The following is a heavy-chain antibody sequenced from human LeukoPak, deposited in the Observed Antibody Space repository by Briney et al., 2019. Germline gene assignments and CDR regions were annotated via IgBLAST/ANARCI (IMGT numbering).Heavy chain of an antibody. CDR3: ARALSWTTESYYYMDV. D-gene: IGHD3/OR15-3a*01. Sequence: ASVKVSCKASGYTFTSYDMNWVRQATGQGLEWLGWMNPNSGNTGYAQNFQGRVTMTMNTSITTAYMELSSLRSEDTAVYYCARALSWTTESYYYMDVWGKGTTFTVSS. CDR1: GYTFTSYD. J-gene: IGHJ6*03. CDR2: MNPNSGNT. V-gene: IGHV1-8*01.